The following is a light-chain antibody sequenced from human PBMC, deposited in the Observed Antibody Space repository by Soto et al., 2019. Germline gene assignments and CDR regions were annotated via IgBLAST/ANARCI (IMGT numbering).Light chain of an antibody. CDR2: GNT. J-gene: IGLJ3*02. V-gene: IGLV1-40*01. Sequence: QSALTQPPSVSGAPGESVTISCAGSSSNIGAGSGVHWYQQLPGTAPKLLINGNTNRPSGVPDRFYGSKSGTSASLAITGLLPEDEADYYCISYTSSSTWVFGGGTKLTVL. CDR3: ISYTSSSTWV. CDR1: SSNIGAGSG.